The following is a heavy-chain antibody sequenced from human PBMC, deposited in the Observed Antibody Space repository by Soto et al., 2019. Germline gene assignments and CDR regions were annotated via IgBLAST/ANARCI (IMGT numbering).Heavy chain of an antibody. CDR3: AADTGRGGGSGFDY. D-gene: IGHD2-15*01. J-gene: IGHJ4*02. Sequence: EVQLLESGGGLVQPGGSLRLSCAPSGFIFSNYAMSWVRQARGKGLEWVSAISGSGADTYYTESVKGRFTISRDNFKNTLYLQMNSLRAEDTAVYYCAADTGRGGGSGFDYWGQGTLVTVSS. V-gene: IGHV3-23*01. CDR2: ISGSGADT. CDR1: GFIFSNYA.